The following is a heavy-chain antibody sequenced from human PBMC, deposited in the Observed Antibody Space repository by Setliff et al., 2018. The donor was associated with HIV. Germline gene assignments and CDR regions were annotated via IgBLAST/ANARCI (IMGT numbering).Heavy chain of an antibody. CDR2: IYTSGST. Sequence: PSETLSLTCTVSGGSISSYYWSWIRQHPGKGLEWIGYIYTSGSTNYNPSLKSRVTISVDTSKNQFSLKLSSVTAADTAVYYCARASNFWSGYSPGDASDIWGQGTMVTVSS. D-gene: IGHD3-3*01. CDR3: ARASNFWSGYSPGDASDI. J-gene: IGHJ3*02. V-gene: IGHV4-4*08. CDR1: GGSISSYY.